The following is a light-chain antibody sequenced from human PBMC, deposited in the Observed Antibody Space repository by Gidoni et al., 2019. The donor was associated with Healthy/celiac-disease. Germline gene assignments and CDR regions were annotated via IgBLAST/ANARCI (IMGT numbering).Light chain of an antibody. J-gene: IGLJ2*01. V-gene: IGLV2-8*01. CDR1: SSDVGGYNY. Sequence: QSALTQHPSASGSPGQSVTISCTGTSSDVGGYNYVSWSQQHPGKAPKLMIYEVSKRPSGVPDRFSGSKSGNTASLTVSGLQAEDEADYYCSSYAGSKGVVFGGGTKLTVL. CDR2: EVS. CDR3: SSYAGSKGVV.